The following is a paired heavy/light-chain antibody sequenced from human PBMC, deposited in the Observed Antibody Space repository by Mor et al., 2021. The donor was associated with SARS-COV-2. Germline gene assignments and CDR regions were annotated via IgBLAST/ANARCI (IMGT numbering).Light chain of an antibody. CDR2: GAS. CDR3: QHYNNFPYS. CDR1: QSVSRN. J-gene: IGKJ2*03. V-gene: IGKV3-15*01. Sequence: EIVMTQSPATLSVSPGERATLSCRASQSVSRNLAWYQQKPGQAPRLLIYGASTRATGIPARFSGSGSGTEFTLTISSLQSEDFAVYHCQHYNNFPYSFGQGTKLEIK.
Heavy chain of an antibody. D-gene: IGHD3-9*01. V-gene: IGHV3-64*01. J-gene: IGHJ2*01. Sequence: EVQLVESGGGLVQPGGSLRLSCAASGFTFNNYAIHWIRQAPGKGLEYVSAISSNGRGTYYANSVKDRFTISRDSSKNTVYLQMGSLRAEDMAVYYCAREWYDILTGRTSWYFDLWGRGTLVTVSS. CDR2: ISSNGRGT. CDR1: GFTFNNYA. CDR3: AREWYDILTGRTSWYFDL.